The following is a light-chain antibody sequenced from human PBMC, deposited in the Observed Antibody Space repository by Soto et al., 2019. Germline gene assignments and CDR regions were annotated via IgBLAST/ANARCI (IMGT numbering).Light chain of an antibody. V-gene: IGLV1-40*01. CDR2: ANS. CDR1: NSNIGAGYD. Sequence: QSVVTQPPSVSRAPGQRFTISFTGSNSNIGAGYDVQCYQQLPGTAPKLLIYANSNRPSVVPDRPSGSKSGTSASLAITGLKAEDEADYYYQSYDSSLSGYVFGTWTKVPVL. J-gene: IGLJ1*01. CDR3: QSYDSSLSGYV.